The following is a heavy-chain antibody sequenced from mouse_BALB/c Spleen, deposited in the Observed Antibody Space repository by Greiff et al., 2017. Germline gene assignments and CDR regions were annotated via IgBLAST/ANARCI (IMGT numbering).Heavy chain of an antibody. Sequence: EVKLMESGGGLVKPGGSLKLSCAASGFTFSSYAMSWVRQTPEKRLEWVASISSGGSTYYPDSVKGRFTISRDNARNILYLQMSSLRSEDTAMYYCAREENYYGFDYWGQGTTLTVSS. D-gene: IGHD1-1*01. J-gene: IGHJ2*01. V-gene: IGHV5-6-5*01. CDR2: ISSGGST. CDR1: GFTFSSYA. CDR3: AREENYYGFDY.